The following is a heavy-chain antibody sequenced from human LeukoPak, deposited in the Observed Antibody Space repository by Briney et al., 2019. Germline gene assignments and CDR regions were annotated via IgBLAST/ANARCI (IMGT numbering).Heavy chain of an antibody. D-gene: IGHD3-9*01. J-gene: IGHJ6*02. CDR1: GGTFSSYA. V-gene: IGHV1-69*13. Sequence: GASVKVSCKASGGTFSSYAISWVRQAPGQGLEWMGGIIPIFGTANYAQKFQGRVTITADESTSTAYMELSSLRSEDTAVYYCATTRHPRVEDGRLTGYQIYYYYYGMDVWGQGTTVTVSS. CDR2: IIPIFGTA. CDR3: ATTRHPRVEDGRLTGYQIYYYYYGMDV.